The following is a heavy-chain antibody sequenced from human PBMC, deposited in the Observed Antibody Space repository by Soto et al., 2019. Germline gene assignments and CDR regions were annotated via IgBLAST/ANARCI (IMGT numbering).Heavy chain of an antibody. V-gene: IGHV3-33*01. D-gene: IGHD6-6*01. CDR2: IWYDGSNK. Sequence: PGGSLRLSCAASGFTFSSYGMHWVRQAPGKGLEWVAVIWYDGSNKYYADSVKGRFTISRDNSKNTLYLQMNSLRAEDTAVYYCGREGSTTARPPQFDYWGQGTLVTVSS. CDR1: GFTFSSYG. J-gene: IGHJ4*02. CDR3: GREGSTTARPPQFDY.